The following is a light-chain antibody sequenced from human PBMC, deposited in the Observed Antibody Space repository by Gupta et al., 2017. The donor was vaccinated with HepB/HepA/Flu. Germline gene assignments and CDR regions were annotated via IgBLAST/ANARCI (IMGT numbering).Light chain of an antibody. V-gene: IGKV3-15*01. CDR1: QSVSSN. J-gene: IGKJ5*01. Sequence: EIVMTHSPATLSVSPGERATLSCRASQSVSSNLAWYQQKPGQAPRLLIYGASTRATGIPARFSGSGYGTEFTLTISSRQSEDFAVYYCQQNNNWPPITFGQGTLLEIK. CDR3: QQNNNWPPIT. CDR2: GAS.